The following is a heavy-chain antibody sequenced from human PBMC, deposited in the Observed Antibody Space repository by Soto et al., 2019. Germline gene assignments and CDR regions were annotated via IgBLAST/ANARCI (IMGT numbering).Heavy chain of an antibody. CDR3: TSRYCTDGSCYYFDS. J-gene: IGHJ4*02. Sequence: PVGSLRLSCAGSGFTFSNAWMSWVRQAPGKGLEWVGRIKSKNDGGTTDYAAPVRGRFTISRDDSKNTLCLQMNSLRTEDTAVYFCTSRYCTDGSCYYFDSWGQGALVTVSS. D-gene: IGHD2-15*01. V-gene: IGHV3-15*01. CDR1: GFTFSNAW. CDR2: IKSKNDGGTT.